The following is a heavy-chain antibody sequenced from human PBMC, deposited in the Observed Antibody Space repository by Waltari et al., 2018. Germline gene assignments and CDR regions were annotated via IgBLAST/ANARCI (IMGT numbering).Heavy chain of an antibody. CDR3: ARADRSSWYGSNWFDP. D-gene: IGHD6-13*01. CDR2: IYTSGST. Sequence: QVQLQESGPGLVKPSQTLSLTCTVSGGSISSGSYYWSWIRQPAGKGLEWIGYIYTSGSTNYNPSLKSRVTISVDTSKNQFSLKLSSVTAADTAVYYCARADRSSWYGSNWFDPWGQGTLVTVSS. V-gene: IGHV4-61*09. CDR1: GGSISSGSYY. J-gene: IGHJ5*02.